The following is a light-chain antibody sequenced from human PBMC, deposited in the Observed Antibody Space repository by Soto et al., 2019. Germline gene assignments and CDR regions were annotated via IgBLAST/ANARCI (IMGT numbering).Light chain of an antibody. V-gene: IGKV1-39*01. CDR3: QQSYSTPLT. CDR1: QSISSY. CDR2: AAS. Sequence: DIQMTQSPHSLSASVGDRVTITCRASQSISSYLNWYQQKPGKAPKLLIYAASSLQSGVPSRFSGSGSGTDFTLTISSLQPEDFATYYCQQSYSTPLTFGGGAKVDNK. J-gene: IGKJ4*01.